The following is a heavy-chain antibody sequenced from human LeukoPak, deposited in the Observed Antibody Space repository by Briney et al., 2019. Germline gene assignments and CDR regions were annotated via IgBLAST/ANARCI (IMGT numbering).Heavy chain of an antibody. CDR2: INHSGST. V-gene: IGHV4-34*01. D-gene: IGHD6-19*01. CDR1: GGSFSGYY. J-gene: IGHJ4*02. Sequence: SETLPLTCAVYGGSFSGYYRSWIRQPPGKGLEWIGEINHSGSTNYNPSLKSRVTISVDTSKNQFSLKLSSVTAADTAVYYCARQIAVAGTSPWGGPFDYWGQGTLVTVSS. CDR3: ARQIAVAGTSPWGGPFDY.